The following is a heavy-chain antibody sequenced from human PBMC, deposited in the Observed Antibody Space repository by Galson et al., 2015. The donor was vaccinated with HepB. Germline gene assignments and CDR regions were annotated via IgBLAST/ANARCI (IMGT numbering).Heavy chain of an antibody. CDR2: ISYDGNKR. CDR1: GFTFRNYD. V-gene: IGHV3-30*18. Sequence: SLRLSCAVSGFTFRNYDMHWVRQAPGKGLEWVAVISYDGNKRHYAESVKGRFTISRHNSKNTLFLQMDSLRVEDTAMYYCAKARGYTTTTSSYFDYWGQGTLVTVSS. CDR3: AKARGYTTTTSSYFDY. J-gene: IGHJ4*02. D-gene: IGHD2/OR15-2a*01.